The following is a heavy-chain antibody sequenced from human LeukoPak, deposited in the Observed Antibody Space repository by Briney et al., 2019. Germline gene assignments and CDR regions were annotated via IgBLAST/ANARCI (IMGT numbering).Heavy chain of an antibody. CDR1: GFTFSSYA. Sequence: PGRSLRLSCAASGFTFSSYAMHWVRQAPGKGLEWVAVISYDGSNKYYADSVKGRFTISRDNSKNTLYLQMNGLRAEDTAVYYCARDGYYGSGSYYNVPTLYFDYWGQGTLVTVSS. CDR3: ARDGYYGSGSYYNVPTLYFDY. V-gene: IGHV3-30*04. CDR2: ISYDGSNK. J-gene: IGHJ4*02. D-gene: IGHD3-10*01.